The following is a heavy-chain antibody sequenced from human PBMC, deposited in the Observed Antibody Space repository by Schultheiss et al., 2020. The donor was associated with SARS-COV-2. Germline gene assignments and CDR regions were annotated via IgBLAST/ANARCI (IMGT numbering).Heavy chain of an antibody. CDR1: GVSFSGYY. Sequence: SETLSLTCAVYGVSFSGYYWSWIRQPPGKGLEWIGEINHSGSTNYNPSLKSRVTISVDTSKNQFSLKLSSVTAADTAVYYCARGRVTSLGHNWFDPWGQGTLVTVSS. D-gene: IGHD2-2*01. CDR3: ARGRVTSLGHNWFDP. J-gene: IGHJ5*02. V-gene: IGHV4-34*01. CDR2: INHSGST.